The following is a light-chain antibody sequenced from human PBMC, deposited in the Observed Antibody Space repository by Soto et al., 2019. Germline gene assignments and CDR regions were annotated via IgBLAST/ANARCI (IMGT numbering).Light chain of an antibody. J-gene: IGKJ1*01. Sequence: DIQMTQSPSTLSASVGDRVTITCRASQSIKSWLAWYQQKPGTAPKLLIYDASTLQRGVPSRFSGSGSGTEFTLNISSLQPEDFATYYCQQYDISSGTFGQGTKVDIK. V-gene: IGKV1-5*01. CDR2: DAS. CDR1: QSIKSW. CDR3: QQYDISSGT.